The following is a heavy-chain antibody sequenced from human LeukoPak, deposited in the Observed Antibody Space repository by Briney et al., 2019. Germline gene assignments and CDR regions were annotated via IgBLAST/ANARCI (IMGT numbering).Heavy chain of an antibody. CDR1: GFTFSGYS. J-gene: IGHJ4*02. V-gene: IGHV3-21*01. CDR2: ISSSSSYI. CDR3: ARVRRRDGYNPGGFDY. Sequence: GGSLRLSCAASGFTFSGYSMNWVRQAPGKGLEWVSSISSSSSYIYYADSVKGRFTISRDNAKNSLYLQMNSLRAEDTAVYYCARVRRRDGYNPGGFDYWGQGTLVTVSS. D-gene: IGHD5-24*01.